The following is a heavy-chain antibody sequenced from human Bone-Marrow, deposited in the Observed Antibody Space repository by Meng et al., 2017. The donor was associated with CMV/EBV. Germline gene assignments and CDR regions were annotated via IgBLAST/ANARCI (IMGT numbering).Heavy chain of an antibody. CDR2: INPNSGGT. Sequence: ASVKVSCKASGYTFTGYYMHWVRQAPGQGLEWMGWINPNSGGTNYAQKFQGRVTMTRDTSISTAYMELSRLRSDDTAVYYCARVAGYCSSTSCLNFDYWGQGTLVTVSS. J-gene: IGHJ4*02. CDR1: GYTFTGYY. D-gene: IGHD2-2*03. CDR3: ARVAGYCSSTSCLNFDY. V-gene: IGHV1-2*02.